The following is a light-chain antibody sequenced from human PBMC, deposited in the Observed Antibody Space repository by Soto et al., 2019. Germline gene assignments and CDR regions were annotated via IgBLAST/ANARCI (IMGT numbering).Light chain of an antibody. Sequence: PVEIVTLSFMSSQSVSSSYLTWYQQKPGQAPRLLIYGASTRATSIPARFSGSGSGTDFTLTISSLQPEDFAVYYCQQDYNLPPLTFGGGTKVDIK. CDR2: GAS. J-gene: IGKJ4*01. CDR3: QQDYNLPPLT. V-gene: IGKV3D-7*01. CDR1: QSVSSSY.